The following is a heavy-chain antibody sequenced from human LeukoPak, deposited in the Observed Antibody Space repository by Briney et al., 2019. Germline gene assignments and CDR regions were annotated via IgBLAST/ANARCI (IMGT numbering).Heavy chain of an antibody. J-gene: IGHJ4*02. Sequence: GGSLRLSCAASGFTFSSYWMHWVRQAPGKGLVWVSRINSDGSSTSYADSVKGRFTISRDNAKNTLYLQMNSLRAEDTAVYYCARLYYYDSSGYADFDYWGQGTLVTVSS. D-gene: IGHD3-22*01. CDR1: GFTFSSYW. CDR2: INSDGSST. V-gene: IGHV3-74*01. CDR3: ARLYYYDSSGYADFDY.